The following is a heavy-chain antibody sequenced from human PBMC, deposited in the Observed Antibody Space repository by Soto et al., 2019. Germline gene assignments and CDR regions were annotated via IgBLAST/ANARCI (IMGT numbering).Heavy chain of an antibody. CDR2: INHSGST. J-gene: IGHJ4*02. V-gene: IGHV4-34*01. CDR1: GGSFSGYY. Sequence: SETLSLTCAVYGGSFSGYYWSWIRQPPGKGLEWIGEINHSGSTNYNPSLKSRVTISVDTSKNQFSLKLSSVTAADTAVYYCARDTWAGGGSLPFDYWGQGTLVTVSS. D-gene: IGHD2-15*01. CDR3: ARDTWAGGGSLPFDY.